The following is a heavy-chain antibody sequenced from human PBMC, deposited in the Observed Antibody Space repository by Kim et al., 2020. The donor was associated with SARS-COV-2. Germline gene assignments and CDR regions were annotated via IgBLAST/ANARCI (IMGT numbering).Heavy chain of an antibody. Sequence: SVKVSCKASGYTFTSYAMHWVRQAPGQRLEWMGWINAGNGNTKYSQKFQGRVTITRDTSASTAYMELSSLRSEDTAVYYCASDSSSWFDAFDIWGQGTMVTVSS. CDR1: GYTFTSYA. CDR2: INAGNGNT. V-gene: IGHV1-3*01. CDR3: ASDSSSWFDAFDI. J-gene: IGHJ3*02. D-gene: IGHD6-13*01.